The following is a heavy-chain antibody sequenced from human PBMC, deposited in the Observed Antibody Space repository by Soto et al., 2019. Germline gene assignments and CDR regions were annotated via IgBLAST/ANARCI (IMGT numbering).Heavy chain of an antibody. V-gene: IGHV4-30-4*01. CDR3: AIRKSTLGHAFDI. CDR2: IYYSGYT. CDR1: GGSLSSSDNF. Sequence: LSLTCSVSGGSLSSSDNFWSWIRQPPGKGLEYVGYIYYSGYTNYNPSLKSRLSISVDTSKNQFSLRLSSVTVADTAIYYCAIRKSTLGHAFDIWGQGVMVTVSS. J-gene: IGHJ3*02.